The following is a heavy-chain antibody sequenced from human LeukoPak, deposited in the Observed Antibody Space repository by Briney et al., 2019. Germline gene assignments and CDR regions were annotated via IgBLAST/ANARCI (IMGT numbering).Heavy chain of an antibody. D-gene: IGHD3-10*01. CDR2: ISASGRST. Sequence: GGSLRLSCTTSGFPFRNYSMNWVRQAPGRGLQWVSAISASGRSTKYAYPVKGRFTISRDNSRNTLYLHIDSLRPDDTALYFCAKDDAGFGEDFDSWGQGTLVIVSS. CDR1: GFPFRNYS. CDR3: AKDDAGFGEDFDS. J-gene: IGHJ4*02. V-gene: IGHV3-23*01.